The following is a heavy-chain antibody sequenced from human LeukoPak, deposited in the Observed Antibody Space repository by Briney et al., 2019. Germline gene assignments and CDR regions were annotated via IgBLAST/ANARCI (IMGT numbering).Heavy chain of an antibody. J-gene: IGHJ6*02. D-gene: IGHD1-26*01. CDR3: ARDRIYSGSHHYYYYGMEV. CDR1: GGSISSGGYY. V-gene: IGHV4-31*03. Sequence: PSETLSLTCTVSGGSISSGGYYWTWIRQHPGRGLEWIGYMFHSGSSYYNPSLRSRVTISVDTSKNEVSLKLTSVTAADTAVYYCARDRIYSGSHHYYYYGMEVWGQGTTVSVPS. CDR2: MFHSGSS.